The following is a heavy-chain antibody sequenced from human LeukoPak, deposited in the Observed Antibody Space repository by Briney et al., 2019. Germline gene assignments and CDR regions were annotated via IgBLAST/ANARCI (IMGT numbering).Heavy chain of an antibody. CDR2: ISYDGSNK. Sequence: GGSLRLSCAASGFTFSSYGMHWVRQAPGKGLEWVAVISYDGSNKYYADSVKGRFTISRDNSKNTLYLQMNSLRAEDTAVYYCAKDLEVAGSAEYFQHWGQGTLVTVSS. D-gene: IGHD6-19*01. V-gene: IGHV3-30*18. J-gene: IGHJ1*01. CDR1: GFTFSSYG. CDR3: AKDLEVAGSAEYFQH.